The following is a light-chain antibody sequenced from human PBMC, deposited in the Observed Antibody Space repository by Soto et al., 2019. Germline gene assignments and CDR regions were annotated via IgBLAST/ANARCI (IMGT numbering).Light chain of an antibody. Sequence: QSVLTHPASVSGSPGQSITISCTGATTDVDGYDYVSWYQQHPGQAPKLMIYDVNNRPPGVSYRFSGFKSGDTASLTISGLQAEDDADYYCRSYTGSAPFYVFGAGTKVTV. CDR2: DVN. V-gene: IGLV2-14*03. CDR1: TTDVDGYDY. CDR3: RSYTGSAPFYV. J-gene: IGLJ1*01.